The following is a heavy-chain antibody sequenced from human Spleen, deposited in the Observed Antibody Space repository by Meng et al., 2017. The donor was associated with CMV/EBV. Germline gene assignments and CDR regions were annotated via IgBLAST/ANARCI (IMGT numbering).Heavy chain of an antibody. CDR3: AKVESSGPLGY. CDR1: GFTFSSYA. V-gene: IGHV3-23*01. D-gene: IGHD3-22*01. J-gene: IGHJ4*02. Sequence: SCAASGFTFSSYAMSWVRQAPGKGLEWVSAISGSGGSTYYADSVKGRFTISRDNSKNTLYLQMNSLRAEDTAVYYCAKVESSGPLGYWGQGTLVTVSS. CDR2: ISGSGGST.